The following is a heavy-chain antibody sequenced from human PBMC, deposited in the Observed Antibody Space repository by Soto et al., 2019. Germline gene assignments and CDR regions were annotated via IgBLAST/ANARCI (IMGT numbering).Heavy chain of an antibody. CDR2: ISSTSAYT. Sequence: GKGLGWISYISSTSAYTNYAASVKGRFTISRDNAKSSLFLQMNSVRVDDTAVYSGVRDPGRRAPIDYWGQGTLVTVSS. CDR3: VRDPGRRAPIDY. D-gene: IGHD3-9*01. J-gene: IGHJ4*02. V-gene: IGHV3-11*05.